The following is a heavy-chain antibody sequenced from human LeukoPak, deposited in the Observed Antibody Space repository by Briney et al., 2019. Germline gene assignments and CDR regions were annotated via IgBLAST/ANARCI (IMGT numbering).Heavy chain of an antibody. Sequence: PGGSLRLSCAASGFTFDDYGMSWVRQAPGKGLEWVSGINWNGGSTGYADFVKGRFTISRDNAKNSLYLQMNSLRAEDTALYFCARDTYYYDSSGYFDYWGQGTLVTVSS. J-gene: IGHJ4*02. CDR1: GFTFDDYG. CDR3: ARDTYYYDSSGYFDY. V-gene: IGHV3-20*04. CDR2: INWNGGST. D-gene: IGHD3-22*01.